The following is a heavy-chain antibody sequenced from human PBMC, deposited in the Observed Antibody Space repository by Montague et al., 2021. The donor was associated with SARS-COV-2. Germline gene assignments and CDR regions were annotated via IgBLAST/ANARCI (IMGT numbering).Heavy chain of an antibody. J-gene: IGHJ4*02. CDR3: ARHSGGSEVSGLDY. CDR2: IYPGGKM. V-gene: IGHV4-39*01. D-gene: IGHD3-10*01. CDR1: GFSLNTSGVG. Sequence: LVKPTQTLTLTCTFSGFSLNTSGVGVTWVRQPPGKGLEWIGSIYPGGKMFYNSSLKSRVTMSIDTSENQFSLNLNSVTAADTAVYYCARHSGGSEVSGLDYWGQGTLVTVSS.